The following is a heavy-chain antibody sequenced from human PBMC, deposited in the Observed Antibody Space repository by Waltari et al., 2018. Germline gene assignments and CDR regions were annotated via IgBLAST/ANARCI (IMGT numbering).Heavy chain of an antibody. CDR2: IKQDGSVQ. CDR1: GCTFTSYW. CDR3: ARDAPDYYGSYYFEY. Sequence: EVQLVESGGGVVQPGGSLRLSCAASGCTFTSYWMRWVRQAPGRGLEWVANIKQDGSVQYYVDSVKGRFTISRDNAKNSLYLQMSSLRAEDTAVYYCARDAPDYYGSYYFEYWGQGTLVTVSS. J-gene: IGHJ4*02. D-gene: IGHD3-10*01. V-gene: IGHV3-7*01.